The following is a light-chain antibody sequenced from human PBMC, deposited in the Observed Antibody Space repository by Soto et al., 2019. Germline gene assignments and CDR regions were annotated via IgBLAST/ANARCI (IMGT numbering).Light chain of an antibody. CDR1: QSVSNN. J-gene: IGKJ4*01. Sequence: EIVMTQSPATLSVSPGESATLSCRASQSVSNNLAWYQQKPGQAPRLLIYGASARATGIPARFSGSGSGTEFTLTISSLQSEDFAVYYCQQYNNSPLTFGRGTKVEIK. CDR2: GAS. V-gene: IGKV3-15*01. CDR3: QQYNNSPLT.